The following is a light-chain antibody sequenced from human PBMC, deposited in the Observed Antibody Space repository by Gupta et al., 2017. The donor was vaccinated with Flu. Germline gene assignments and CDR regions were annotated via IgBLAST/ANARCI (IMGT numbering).Light chain of an antibody. J-gene: IGKJ1*01. CDR2: GAS. CDR3: QQYGSSPT. V-gene: IGKV3-20*01. CDR1: QSLSSSY. Sequence: IVLTQSPGTLSSSPGERATLSCRARQSLSSSYLAWYQQNPGQAPRLINYGASSCATGSPGRFRGGGYGKDFTRTSRRREADDCAVYYGQQYGSSPTFGQGTKVEIK.